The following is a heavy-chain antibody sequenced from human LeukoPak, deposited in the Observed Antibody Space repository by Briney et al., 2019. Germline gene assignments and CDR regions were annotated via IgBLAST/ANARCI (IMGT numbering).Heavy chain of an antibody. D-gene: IGHD6-19*01. J-gene: IGHJ4*02. V-gene: IGHV4-34*01. CDR3: ARLSGMRSSAWYMAH. CDR1: GGSFSGYY. CDR2: INHSGST. Sequence: SETLSLTCAVYGGSFSGYYWSWIRQPPGKGLEWVGEINHSGSTNYNPSPKSRVTISVDTSRNQFSLKLTSVTAADTAVYYCARLSGMRSSAWYMAHWGQGTLVTVSS.